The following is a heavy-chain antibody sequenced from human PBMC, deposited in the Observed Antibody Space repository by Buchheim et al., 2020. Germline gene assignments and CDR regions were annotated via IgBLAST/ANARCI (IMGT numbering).Heavy chain of an antibody. CDR1: GGSISSSSYY. V-gene: IGHV4-39*01. Sequence: QLQLQESGPGLVKPSETLSLTCTVSGGSISSSSYYWGWIRQPPGKGLEWIGSIYYSGSNYYNPSLKSRVTISVDTSQNQLPLKLGSVTAADTAVYYCARQAGYYDSWDAFDIWGQGT. CDR2: IYYSGSN. CDR3: ARQAGYYDSWDAFDI. D-gene: IGHD3-22*01. J-gene: IGHJ3*02.